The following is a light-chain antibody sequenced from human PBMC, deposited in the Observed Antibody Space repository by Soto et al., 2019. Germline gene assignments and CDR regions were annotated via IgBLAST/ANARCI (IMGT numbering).Light chain of an antibody. J-gene: IGKJ1*01. CDR2: DAS. CDR3: QQRSNWPWT. Sequence: EIVLTQSPATLSLSPGERATLSCRASQGVSSHLAWYQQKPGQAPRLLIYDASDRATGIPARFSGSGSGTDFTLTISSLEPEDFAVYYCQQRSNWPWTFGQGTKVDIK. CDR1: QGVSSH. V-gene: IGKV3-11*01.